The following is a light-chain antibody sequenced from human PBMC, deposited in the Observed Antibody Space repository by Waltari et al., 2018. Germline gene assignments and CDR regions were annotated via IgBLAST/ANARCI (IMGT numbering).Light chain of an antibody. V-gene: IGLV2-18*02. CDR1: SSHVGSYTR. CDR3: SSYTSSSTFV. CDR2: EVT. Sequence: QSALTQPPSVSGSPGHSVTLSCTGTSSHVGSYTRVSWYQQPPGTAPKLMIYEVTNRPSGVPDRFSGSKSGNTASLTVSGLQAEDEADYYCSSYTSSSTFVFGTGTKVTVL. J-gene: IGLJ1*01.